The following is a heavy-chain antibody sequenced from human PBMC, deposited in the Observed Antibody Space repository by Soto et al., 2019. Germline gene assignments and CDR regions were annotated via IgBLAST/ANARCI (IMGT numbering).Heavy chain of an antibody. V-gene: IGHV1-69*04. Sequence: GASVKVSCKASGCTFSSYTISWVRQAPGQGLEWMGRIIPILGIANYAQKFQGRVTITADTSTSTVYMELSSLRSEDTAVYYCARDHLLGAPSYYYSGMDVGGKGTTVTVPS. D-gene: IGHD3-16*01. CDR3: ARDHLLGAPSYYYSGMDV. CDR2: IIPILGIA. CDR1: GCTFSSYT. J-gene: IGHJ6*04.